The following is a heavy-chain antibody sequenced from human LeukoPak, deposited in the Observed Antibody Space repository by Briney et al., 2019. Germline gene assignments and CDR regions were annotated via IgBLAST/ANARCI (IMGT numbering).Heavy chain of an antibody. J-gene: IGHJ5*02. Sequence: SETLSLTCTVSGGSISSSSYYWGWIRQPPGQGLEWIGSIYYSGSTYYNPSLKSRVTISVDTSKNQFSLKLSSVTAADTAVYYCARPPAGYYGSGSRTRYNWFDPWGQGTLVTVSS. V-gene: IGHV4-39*01. D-gene: IGHD3-10*01. CDR1: GGSISSSSYY. CDR3: ARPPAGYYGSGSRTRYNWFDP. CDR2: IYYSGST.